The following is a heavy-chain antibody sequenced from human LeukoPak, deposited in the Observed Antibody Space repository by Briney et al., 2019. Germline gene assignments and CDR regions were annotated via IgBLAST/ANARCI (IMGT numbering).Heavy chain of an antibody. CDR1: GFTFSSYG. V-gene: IGHV3-30*18. J-gene: IGHJ6*02. Sequence: GRSLRLSCAASGFTFSSYGMHWVRQAPGKGLEWVAVISYDGSNKYYADSVSGRFTISRDNSKNTLYLQMNSLRAEDTAVYYCAKDGHYYYYGMDVWGQGTTVTVSS. CDR3: AKDGHYYYYGMDV. CDR2: ISYDGSNK.